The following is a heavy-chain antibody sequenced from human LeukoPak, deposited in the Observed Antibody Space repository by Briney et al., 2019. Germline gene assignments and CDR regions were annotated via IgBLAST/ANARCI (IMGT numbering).Heavy chain of an antibody. CDR1: GYTFTSYY. CDR3: ARVMVIGRYDFQR. J-gene: IGHJ4*02. D-gene: IGHD2-21*01. V-gene: IGHV1-2*02. Sequence: ASVKVSCKASGYTFTSYYMHWVRQAPGQGLEWMGWINPNSGGTNYAQKFQGRVTMTRDTSISTAYMELSRLRSDDTAVYYCARVMVIGRYDFQRWGQGTLVTVSS. CDR2: INPNSGGT.